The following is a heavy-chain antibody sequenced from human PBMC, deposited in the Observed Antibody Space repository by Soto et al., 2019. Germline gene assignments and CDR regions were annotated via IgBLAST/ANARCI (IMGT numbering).Heavy chain of an antibody. CDR1: GGTFSTYS. D-gene: IGHD5-18*01. J-gene: IGHJ4*02. CDR2: IIPIFGTA. V-gene: IGHV1-69*06. Sequence: QVQLVQSGAEVKKPGSSVKVSCKTSGGTFSTYSIVWVRQAPGEGLEWMGGIIPIFGTANKAQKFQDRATIPANKSTNTALMALGTMKSEDTPMYYGASSRGNNYGGGTNYPFDNWRQVPLCTVSS. CDR3: ASSRGNNYGGGTNYPFDN.